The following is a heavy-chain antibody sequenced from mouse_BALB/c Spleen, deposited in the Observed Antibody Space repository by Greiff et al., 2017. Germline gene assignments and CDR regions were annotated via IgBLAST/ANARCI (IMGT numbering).Heavy chain of an antibody. J-gene: IGHJ2*01. CDR2: ISSGGSYT. Sequence: EVKLMESGGGLVKPGGSLKLSCAASGFTFSSYAMSWVRQTPEKRLEWVATISSGGSYTYYPDSVKGRFTISRDNAKNTLYLQMSSLRSEDTAMYYCARHYYGSSYYFDDWGQGTTLTVSS. CDR3: ARHYYGSSYYFDD. V-gene: IGHV5-9-3*01. CDR1: GFTFSSYA. D-gene: IGHD1-1*01.